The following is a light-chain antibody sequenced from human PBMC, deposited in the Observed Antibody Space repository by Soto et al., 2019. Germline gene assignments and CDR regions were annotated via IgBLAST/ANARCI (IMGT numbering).Light chain of an antibody. Sequence: EIVLTQSPGTLSLSPGERATLSCRASQSVSSSYLAWYQQKPGQAPRLLIYGASSRVTGIPDRFSGSGSGTDFTLTISRLEPEDFAVYYCQQYGSFFGQGTKLEIK. CDR1: QSVSSSY. J-gene: IGKJ2*01. V-gene: IGKV3-20*01. CDR3: QQYGSF. CDR2: GAS.